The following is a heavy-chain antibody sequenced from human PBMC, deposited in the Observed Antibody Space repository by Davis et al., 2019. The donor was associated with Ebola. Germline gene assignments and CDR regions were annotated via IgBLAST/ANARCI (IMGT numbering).Heavy chain of an antibody. CDR3: AKRHVYYYYYGMDV. J-gene: IGHJ6*02. V-gene: IGHV3-30*18. Sequence: GGSLRLSCAASGFTFSSYGMHWVRQAPGKGLAWVAVISYDGSNKYYADSVKGRFTISRDTSKNTLYLQMNSLRAEDTAVYYCAKRHVYYYYYGMDVWGQGTTVTVSS. CDR2: ISYDGSNK. CDR1: GFTFSSYG.